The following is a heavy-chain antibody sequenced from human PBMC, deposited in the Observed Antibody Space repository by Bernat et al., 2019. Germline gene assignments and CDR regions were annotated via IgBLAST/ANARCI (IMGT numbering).Heavy chain of an antibody. CDR2: ITGSGAKK. J-gene: IGHJ4*02. CDR1: GFTFNTYA. Sequence: EVHLLESGGGLVQPGGSLRLSCAVSGFTFNTYAMNWVRQAPGKGLEWVSAITGSGAKKYYGDSVKGRFTISRDNSKNTLYLQMNSLRPEDTAVYYWARAAAIRGVVSAALDYWGQGILVTVSS. D-gene: IGHD3-10*01. V-gene: IGHV3-23*01. CDR3: ARAAAIRGVVSAALDY.